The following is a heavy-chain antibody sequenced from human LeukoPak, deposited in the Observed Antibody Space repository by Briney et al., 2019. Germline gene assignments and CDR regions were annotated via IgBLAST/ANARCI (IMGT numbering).Heavy chain of an antibody. V-gene: IGHV3-48*03. J-gene: IGHJ4*02. D-gene: IGHD4-17*01. CDR2: ISGSGRTI. Sequence: GGSLRLSCAASGFTLSGYEMSWVRQAPGKGLEWISYISGSGRTIYYADSVKGRFTISRDNAKNSLYLQMNSLRAEDTAVYYCATSRYGDYGVYFDYWGQGTLVTVSS. CDR1: GFTLSGYE. CDR3: ATSRYGDYGVYFDY.